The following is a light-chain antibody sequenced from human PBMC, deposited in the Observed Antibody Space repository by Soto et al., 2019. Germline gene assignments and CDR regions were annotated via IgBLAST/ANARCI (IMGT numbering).Light chain of an antibody. J-gene: IGKJ2*01. Sequence: EIVLTQSPATLSLSPGERATLSCRASQSVSSYLAWYQQKPGQAPRLLIYDASNRATGIPARFSGSGSGTDFTLTTSSLEPEEFAVYYCQQRSYWPPYTFGQGTKLEIK. CDR3: QQRSYWPPYT. CDR1: QSVSSY. CDR2: DAS. V-gene: IGKV3-11*01.